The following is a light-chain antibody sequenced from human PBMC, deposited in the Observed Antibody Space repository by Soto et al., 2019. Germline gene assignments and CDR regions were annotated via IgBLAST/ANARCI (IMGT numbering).Light chain of an antibody. J-gene: IGLJ3*02. CDR1: NSNIGRNT. CDR2: NNN. Sequence: QAVVTQPPSASGTPGQRVTISCSGSNSNIGRNTVNWYQQLPGTAPKLLIYNNNQRPSGVPDRFSGSKSGTSASLAISGLQSEDEADYYCAAWEDSLSGPVFGGGTKLTVL. V-gene: IGLV1-44*01. CDR3: AAWEDSLSGPV.